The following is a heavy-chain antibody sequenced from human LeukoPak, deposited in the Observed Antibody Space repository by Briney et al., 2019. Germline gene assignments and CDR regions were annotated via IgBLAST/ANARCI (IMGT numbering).Heavy chain of an antibody. J-gene: IGHJ4*02. CDR1: VFIFSNYG. Sequence: GGCLRLSCAASVFIFSNYGMHGGPQAPVRGREGVAVIWLDGSNQYHADAVEGRFTISRDNSKNTLYLQMRSLGAEETALYYCARDDFDGDSSGYIDYWGQGTLVTVSS. CDR3: ARDDFDGDSSGYIDY. CDR2: IWLDGSNQ. V-gene: IGHV3-33*01. D-gene: IGHD3-22*01.